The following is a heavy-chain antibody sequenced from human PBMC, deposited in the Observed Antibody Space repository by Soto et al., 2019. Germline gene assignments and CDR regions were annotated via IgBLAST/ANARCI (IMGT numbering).Heavy chain of an antibody. CDR2: INTDGSTT. CDR3: ARGPTRNWYFDL. CDR1: GFTFSNYW. V-gene: IGHV3-74*01. Sequence: GGSLRLSCAASGFTFSNYWMHWVRQAPGKGLVWVSHINTDGSTTTYADSVKGRFTISRDNAKNTLYLQVNSLRAEDTAVYYCARGPTRNWYFDLWGRGTLVTVSS. J-gene: IGHJ2*01.